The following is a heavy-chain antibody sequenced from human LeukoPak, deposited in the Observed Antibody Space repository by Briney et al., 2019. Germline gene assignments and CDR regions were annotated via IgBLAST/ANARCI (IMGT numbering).Heavy chain of an antibody. CDR2: ISSGSSYV. CDR3: ARDLGRGYFDY. CDR1: GFTFSTYS. V-gene: IGHV3-21*01. J-gene: IGHJ4*02. Sequence: GGSLRLSCAASGFTFSTYSMNWVRQAPGKGLEGVSSISSGSSYVYYADSVKGRFTISRDNAKNSLYLQMNSLRAEGTAVYYCARDLGRGYFDYWGQGTLVTVSS.